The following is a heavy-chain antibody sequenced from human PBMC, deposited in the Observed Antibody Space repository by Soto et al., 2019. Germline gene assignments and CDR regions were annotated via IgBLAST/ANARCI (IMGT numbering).Heavy chain of an antibody. CDR3: ARSVSLGDLSFRY. V-gene: IGHV4-34*01. CDR1: GGSFSGYY. Sequence: SETLSLTCAVYGGSFSGYYWTWIRQTPGKGLEWIGEINRSGSTNCNPSLKSRVTISVDTSKNQFSLQLSSVTAADTAVYYCARSVSLGDLSFRYWSQGTLVTVSS. CDR2: INRSGST. J-gene: IGHJ4*02. D-gene: IGHD3-16*02.